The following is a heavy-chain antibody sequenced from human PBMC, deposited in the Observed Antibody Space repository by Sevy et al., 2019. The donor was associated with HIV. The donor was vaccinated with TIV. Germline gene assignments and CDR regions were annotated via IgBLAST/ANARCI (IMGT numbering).Heavy chain of an antibody. CDR2: IGRGPENI. CDR1: GFPFDTFA. D-gene: IGHD2-21*02. CDR3: GSWVTAHLDS. Sequence: GGSLRLSCTAFGFPFDTFALNWVRQAPGKGLEWVSTIGRGPENIHYADSVKGRFTISRDNSRNTVYLQLNNLRAEDTAMYYCGSWVTAHLDSWGQGTPVTVSP. V-gene: IGHV3-23*01. J-gene: IGHJ4*02.